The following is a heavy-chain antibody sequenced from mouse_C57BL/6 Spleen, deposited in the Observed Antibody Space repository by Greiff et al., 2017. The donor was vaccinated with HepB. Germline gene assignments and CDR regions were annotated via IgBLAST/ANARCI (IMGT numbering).Heavy chain of an antibody. D-gene: IGHD2-2*01. CDR3: AREPYGYDDAMDY. Sequence: VQLQQSGAELVMPGASVKLSCKASGYTFTSYWMHWVKQRPGQGLEWIGEIDPSDSYTNYNQKFKGKSTLTVDKSSSTAYMQLSSLTSEDSAVYYCAREPYGYDDAMDYWGQGTSVTVSS. CDR1: GYTFTSYW. CDR2: IDPSDSYT. V-gene: IGHV1-69*01. J-gene: IGHJ4*01.